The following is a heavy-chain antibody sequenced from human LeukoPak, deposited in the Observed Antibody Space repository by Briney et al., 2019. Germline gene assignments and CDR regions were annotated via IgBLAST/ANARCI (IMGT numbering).Heavy chain of an antibody. J-gene: IGHJ4*02. CDR3: AKGETVTTSPFDH. D-gene: IGHD4-17*01. Sequence: PSETLSLTCAVSGGSMSHFHWNWFRQPPGKGLEWIGSLFYNEDAKYNPPVKSRVTMSIDTSKSQFSLRLTSVTAADTAVYYCAKGETVTTSPFDHWGQGLLVTVSS. V-gene: IGHV4-59*01. CDR1: GGSMSHFH. CDR2: LFYNEDA.